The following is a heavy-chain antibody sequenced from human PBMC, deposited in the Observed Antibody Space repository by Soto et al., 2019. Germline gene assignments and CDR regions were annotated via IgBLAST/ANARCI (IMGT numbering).Heavy chain of an antibody. J-gene: IGHJ6*02. CDR1: GDSVSSNSAA. CDR3: ARDHIVVVPAAILYYYGMDV. CDR2: TYYRSKWYN. D-gene: IGHD2-2*01. V-gene: IGHV6-1*01. Sequence: SQTLSLTCAISGDSVSSNSAAWNWIRQSPSRGLEWLGRTYYRSKWYNDYAVSVKSRITINPDTSKNQFSLQLNSVTPEDTAVYYCARDHIVVVPAAILYYYGMDVWGQGTTVAVSS.